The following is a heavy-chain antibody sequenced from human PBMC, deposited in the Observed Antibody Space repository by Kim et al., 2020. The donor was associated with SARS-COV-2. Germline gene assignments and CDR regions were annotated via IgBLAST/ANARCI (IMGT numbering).Heavy chain of an antibody. CDR3: ARALNPIVVVVAATNSAFDI. CDR2: ISSSSSYI. D-gene: IGHD2-15*01. V-gene: IGHV3-21*01. Sequence: GGSLRLSCAASGFTFSSYSMNWVRQAPGKGLEWVSSISSSSSYIYYADSVKGRFTISRDNAKNSLYLQMNSLRAEDTAVYYCARALNPIVVVVAATNSAFDIWGQGTMVTVSS. J-gene: IGHJ3*02. CDR1: GFTFSSYS.